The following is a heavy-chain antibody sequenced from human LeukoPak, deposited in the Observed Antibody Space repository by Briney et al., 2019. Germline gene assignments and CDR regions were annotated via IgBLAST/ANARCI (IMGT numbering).Heavy chain of an antibody. Sequence: GGSLILSCAASGFTFSSYAMHWVRQAPGKGLEWVAVISYDGSNKYYADSVKGRFTISRDNSKNTLYLQMNSLRAEDTAVYYCARDSSWSLDYWGQGTLVTVSS. D-gene: IGHD6-13*01. CDR3: ARDSSWSLDY. J-gene: IGHJ4*02. CDR2: ISYDGSNK. CDR1: GFTFSSYA. V-gene: IGHV3-30*04.